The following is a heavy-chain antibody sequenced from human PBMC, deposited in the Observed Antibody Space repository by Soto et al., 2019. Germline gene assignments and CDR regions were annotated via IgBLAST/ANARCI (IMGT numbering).Heavy chain of an antibody. V-gene: IGHV3-48*01. J-gene: IGHJ4*02. D-gene: IGHD2-15*01. CDR2: INSDGSAI. CDR1: GFTFSDYS. CDR3: ARGWQCSGGACYFNY. Sequence: EVQLVESGGGLVQPGGSLRLSCAASGFTFSDYSMSWVRQAPGKGLEWVSYINSDGSAIFYADSVKGRFTISRDNAKNSLYLQMNSLRVEDTAVYYCARGWQCSGGACYFNYWGQGTLVTVSS.